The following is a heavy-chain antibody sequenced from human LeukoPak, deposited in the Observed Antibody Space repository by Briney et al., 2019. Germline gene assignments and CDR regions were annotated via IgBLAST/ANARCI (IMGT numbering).Heavy chain of an antibody. CDR1: GGSVSSSGYY. CDR3: ARLETYYYGSGSPQGAFDI. D-gene: IGHD3-10*01. V-gene: IGHV4-39*01. Sequence: SETLSLTCTVSGGSVSSSGYYWGWIRQPPGKGLEWIGSIYYSGSTYYNPSLKSRVTISVDTSKNQFSLKLSSVTAADTAVYYCARLETYYYGSGSPQGAFDIWGQGTMVTVSS. J-gene: IGHJ3*02. CDR2: IYYSGST.